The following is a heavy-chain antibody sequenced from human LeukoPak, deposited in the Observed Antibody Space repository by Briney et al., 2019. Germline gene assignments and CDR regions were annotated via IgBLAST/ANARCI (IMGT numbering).Heavy chain of an antibody. CDR1: GYTFTSYG. CDR3: VRLPLGYCSSTSCLD. D-gene: IGHD2-2*01. V-gene: IGHV1-18*01. Sequence: ASVKVSCKASGYTFTSYGFSWVRQAPGQGLEWMGWISAYNGDTSYAQKLQDRVTMTTDTSTSTAYLYLRNLRSDDTAVYYCVRLPLGYCSSTSCLDWGQGTLVTVSS. CDR2: ISAYNGDT. J-gene: IGHJ4*02.